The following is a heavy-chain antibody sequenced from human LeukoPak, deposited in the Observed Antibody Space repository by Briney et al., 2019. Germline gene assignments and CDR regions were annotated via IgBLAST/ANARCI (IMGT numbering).Heavy chain of an antibody. CDR3: AREGGGIDY. Sequence: GGSLRLSCAASGFTFSTYNMNWVRQAPGRGLEWVSSISSGSGYISYADSVKGRFILSRDNAKNSLDLQMNSLRAEDTAVYYCAREGGGIDYWGQGTLVTVSS. CDR2: ISSGSGYI. V-gene: IGHV3-21*01. D-gene: IGHD1-1*01. J-gene: IGHJ4*02. CDR1: GFTFSTYN.